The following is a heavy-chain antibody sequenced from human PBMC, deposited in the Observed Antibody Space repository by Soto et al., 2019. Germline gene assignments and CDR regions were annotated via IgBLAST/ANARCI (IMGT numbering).Heavy chain of an antibody. CDR1: GFSFSSNG. D-gene: IGHD1-26*01. CDR2: TSYDGSDK. V-gene: IGHV3-30*03. J-gene: IGHJ4*02. Sequence: QVQLVESGGGVVQPGRSLRLSCAASGFSFSSNGMHWVHQAPGKGLEWLAMTSYDGSDKYYADSVKGRFTISRDNSKNTLYLQMNSLRAEDTAVYYCATWGEGMGVTFDYWGQGTLVTVSS. CDR3: ATWGEGMGVTFDY.